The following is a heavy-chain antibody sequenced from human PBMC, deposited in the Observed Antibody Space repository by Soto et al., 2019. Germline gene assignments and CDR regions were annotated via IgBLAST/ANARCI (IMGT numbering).Heavy chain of an antibody. CDR2: INHSGST. CDR1: GGSFSGYY. D-gene: IGHD3-10*01. V-gene: IGHV4-34*01. CDR3: ASSGERYYYGSGRYKDYFDY. J-gene: IGHJ4*02. Sequence: PSETLSLTCAVYGGSFSGYYWSWIRQPPGEGLEWIGEINHSGSTNYNPSLKSRVTISVDTSKNQFSLKLSSVTAADTAVYYCASSGERYYYGSGRYKDYFDYWGQGTLVTVSS.